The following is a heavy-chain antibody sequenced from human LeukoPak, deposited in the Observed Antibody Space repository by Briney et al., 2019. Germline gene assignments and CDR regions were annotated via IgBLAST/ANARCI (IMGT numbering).Heavy chain of an antibody. D-gene: IGHD1-20*01. V-gene: IGHV3-48*03. CDR3: ARNVYNWKDGGLADL. Sequence: PGGSLRLSCVASGFTFSNYEMNWVRQAPGKGLEWVSYISSSASTIHYADSVKGQFTISRDNAKKSLYLQMNSLRAEDTAVYYCARNVYNWKDGGLADLWGQGTLVTVSS. CDR2: ISSSASTI. CDR1: GFTFSNYE. J-gene: IGHJ5*02.